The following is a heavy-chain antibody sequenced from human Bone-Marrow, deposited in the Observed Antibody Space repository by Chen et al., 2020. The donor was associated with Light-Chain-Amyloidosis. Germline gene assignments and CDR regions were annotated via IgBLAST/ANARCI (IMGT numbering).Heavy chain of an antibody. Sequence: DVRLVESGGGLVQPGGALRLSCAASGFTSSDSWMRWVRQSPGKGLEWVANVRQDVSEKDYAASVKGRFTISRDDDKNSVYLQMNNLRAEDTAVYYCARDRTLFGVAQYYFDYWGQGTRVTVSS. V-gene: IGHV3-7*03. CDR3: ARDRTLFGVAQYYFDY. D-gene: IGHD3-3*01. CDR1: GFTSSDSW. J-gene: IGHJ4*02. CDR2: VRQDVSEK.